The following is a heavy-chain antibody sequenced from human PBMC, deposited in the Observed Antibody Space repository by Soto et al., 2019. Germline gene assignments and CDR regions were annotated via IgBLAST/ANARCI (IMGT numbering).Heavy chain of an antibody. V-gene: IGHV1-8*01. CDR2: MNPNSGNT. D-gene: IGHD2-8*01. Sequence: ASVKVSCKASGYTFTSYDINWVRQATGQGLEWMGWMNPNSGNTGYAQKFQGRVTMTRNTSISTAYMELSSLRSEDTAVYYCARGGVLMVYAIPSYYGMDVWGQGTTVTVSS. CDR1: GYTFTSYD. CDR3: ARGGVLMVYAIPSYYGMDV. J-gene: IGHJ6*02.